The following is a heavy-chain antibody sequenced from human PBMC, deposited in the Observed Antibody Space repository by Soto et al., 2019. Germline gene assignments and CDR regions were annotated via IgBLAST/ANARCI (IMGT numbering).Heavy chain of an antibody. CDR2: IYPGDSDT. V-gene: IGHV5-51*01. D-gene: IGHD4-17*01. CDR1: GYSFTSYW. J-gene: IGHJ3*02. Sequence: SLKVSWKGSGYSFTSYWIGWVRQMPVKGLEWMGIIYPGDSDTRYSPSFQGQVTISADKSISTAFLQWSSLKASDTAIYYCARLDYGGNVGAFDIWGQGTMVTVSS. CDR3: ARLDYGGNVGAFDI.